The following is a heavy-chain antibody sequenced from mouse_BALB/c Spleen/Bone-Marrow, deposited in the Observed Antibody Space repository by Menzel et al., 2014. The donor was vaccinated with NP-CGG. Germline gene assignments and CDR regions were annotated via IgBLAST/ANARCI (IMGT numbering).Heavy chain of an antibody. D-gene: IGHD2-2*01. CDR3: AMWLRRDYYAMDY. CDR2: IYPGNVNT. V-gene: IGHV1S56*01. Sequence: VKLMESGPELVKPGASVRISCNASGYTFTRYYIQWMKQRPGQGLEWIGWIYPGNVNTKYNEKFKGKATLTADKSSSTAYMQLSSLTSEDSAVYFCAMWLRRDYYAMDYWGQGTSVTISS. J-gene: IGHJ4*01. CDR1: GYTFTRYY.